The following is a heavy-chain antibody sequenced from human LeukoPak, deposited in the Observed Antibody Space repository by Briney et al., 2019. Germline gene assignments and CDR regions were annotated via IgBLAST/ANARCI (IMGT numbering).Heavy chain of an antibody. CDR3: ARYSSSWSGGDFDY. CDR2: IIPIFGTA. V-gene: IGHV1-69*13. J-gene: IGHJ4*02. Sequence: ASVKVSCKASGGTFSSYAISWVRQAPGQGLEWMGGIIPIFGTANYAQKFQGRVTITADESTSTAYMELSRLRSDDTAVYYCARYSSSWSGGDFDYGGQGTVVTVS. D-gene: IGHD6-13*01. CDR1: GGTFSSYA.